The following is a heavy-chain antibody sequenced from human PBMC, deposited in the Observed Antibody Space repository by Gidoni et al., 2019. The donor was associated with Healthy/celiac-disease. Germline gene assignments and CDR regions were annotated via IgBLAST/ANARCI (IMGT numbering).Heavy chain of an antibody. Sequence: QLQLQESGPGLVKPSETLSLTCTVPGGSISSSSYYWGWIRQPPGKGREWIGSIYYSGSTYYNPSLKSRVTISVDTSKNQFSLKLSSVTAADTAVYYCASLGAVASYWGQGTLVTVSS. CDR3: ASLGAVASY. CDR1: GGSISSSSYY. V-gene: IGHV4-39*01. J-gene: IGHJ4*02. D-gene: IGHD6-19*01. CDR2: IYYSGST.